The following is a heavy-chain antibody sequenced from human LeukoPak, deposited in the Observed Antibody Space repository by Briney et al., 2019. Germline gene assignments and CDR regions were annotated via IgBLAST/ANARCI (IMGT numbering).Heavy chain of an antibody. Sequence: TGGSLRLSCSAVALTVRIYGMDGFRQAPGKGLEWVAVIWYDGSNKYYADSVKGRFTISRDNSKNTLYLQMNSLRAEDTAVYYCSKEASGYCSGGSCPLYYYYYYMDVWGKGTTVTVSS. CDR3: SKEASGYCSGGSCPLYYYYYYMDV. D-gene: IGHD2-15*01. V-gene: IGHV3-33*06. CDR2: IWYDGSNK. CDR1: ALTVRIYG. J-gene: IGHJ6*03.